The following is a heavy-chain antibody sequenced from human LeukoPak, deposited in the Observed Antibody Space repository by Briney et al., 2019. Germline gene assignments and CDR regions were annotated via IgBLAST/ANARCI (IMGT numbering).Heavy chain of an antibody. CDR3: AREASLVRGIFLPRYGLDV. D-gene: IGHD3-10*01. V-gene: IGHV4-61*01. CDR2: ISYNENT. CDR1: GGSVSSGTYY. Sequence: SETLSLTCTVSGGSVSSGTYYWTWIRQPPGKGLEGIAYISYNENTNYNPSLKSQLTISPDTSSNQFSLRLSSVTAADTAVYYCAREASLVRGIFLPRYGLDVWGRGTTVTVSS. J-gene: IGHJ6*04.